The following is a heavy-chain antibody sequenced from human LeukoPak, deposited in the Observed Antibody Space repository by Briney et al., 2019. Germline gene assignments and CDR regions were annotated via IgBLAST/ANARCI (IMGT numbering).Heavy chain of an antibody. V-gene: IGHV3-48*01. D-gene: IGHD6-13*01. CDR2: ISSSRTT. CDR1: GFPFSSYS. Sequence: GGSLRLSCAASGFPFSSYSMNWVRQAPGGGLEGVSYISSSRTTSYADSVKGRFTISRDNAKNSLYLQMNSLRAEDTAVYYCAREDIIAAAGTGFDPWGQGTLVTVSS. J-gene: IGHJ5*02. CDR3: AREDIIAAAGTGFDP.